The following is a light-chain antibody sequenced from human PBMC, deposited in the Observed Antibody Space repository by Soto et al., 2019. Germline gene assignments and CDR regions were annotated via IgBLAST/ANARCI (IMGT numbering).Light chain of an antibody. CDR1: QSVNTY. J-gene: IGKJ4*01. CDR3: QQRSSWPLT. V-gene: IGKV3-11*01. CDR2: DAS. Sequence: TESPATLSLSKGERATLSCRASQSVNTYLGWYQQRPGQAPILLIYDASNRATGIPARFSGSGSGTDFTLTISSLEPEDFAVYSCQQRSSWPLTFGGGTKVDIK.